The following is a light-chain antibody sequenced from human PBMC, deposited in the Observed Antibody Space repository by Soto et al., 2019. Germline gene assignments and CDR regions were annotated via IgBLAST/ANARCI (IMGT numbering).Light chain of an antibody. CDR2: DAS. Sequence: EIQMTQSPSSLFASVGDRVTITCQATQDINIYLNWYQQNPGKAPNLLIYDASNLEVGVPSRFSGSGSGTHFTFTISSLQTEDIGTYYCQQYDILPITFGRGTRLEIK. V-gene: IGKV1-33*01. CDR3: QQYDILPIT. CDR1: QDINIY. J-gene: IGKJ5*01.